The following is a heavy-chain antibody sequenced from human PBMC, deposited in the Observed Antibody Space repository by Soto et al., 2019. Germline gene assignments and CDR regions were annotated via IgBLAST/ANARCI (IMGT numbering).Heavy chain of an antibody. Sequence: EVQLVESGVGLVKPGGSLRLSCAASGFTFNTYDMNWVRQAPGKGLEWVSSITTSSAYIYYAVSLKGRITISRDNAKNSLFLQMNSLRAEDTAVYYCVRSGTARLLRHSWFDTWGQGTLVTVSS. CDR3: VRSGTARLLRHSWFDT. CDR2: ITTSSAYI. V-gene: IGHV3-21*01. D-gene: IGHD2-21*01. J-gene: IGHJ5*02. CDR1: GFTFNTYD.